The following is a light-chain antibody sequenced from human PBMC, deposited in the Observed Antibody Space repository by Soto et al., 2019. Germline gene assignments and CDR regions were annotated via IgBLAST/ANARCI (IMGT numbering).Light chain of an antibody. V-gene: IGKV1-6*01. CDR2: AAS. J-gene: IGKJ4*01. CDR1: QGIRND. CDR3: LQDYYYPLP. Sequence: AIKRALSPSSLYASVRDRVPITCGASQGIRNDLGWYQQKPGKAPKLLIYAASSLQSGVPSRFSGSGSGTDFTLTISSLQPEDFATYYCLQDYYYPLPFGGGTEAAI.